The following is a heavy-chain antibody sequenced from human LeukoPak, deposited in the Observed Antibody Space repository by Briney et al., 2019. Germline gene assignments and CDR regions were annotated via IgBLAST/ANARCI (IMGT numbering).Heavy chain of an antibody. J-gene: IGHJ5*02. CDR3: ARRNLRSSWFDP. CDR1: GGTFSSYA. V-gene: IGHV1-69*01. CDR2: IIPIFGTA. D-gene: IGHD4-17*01. Sequence: SVKVSCKASGGTFSSYAISWVRQAPGQGLEWMGGIIPIFGTANYAQKFQGRVTITADESTSTAYMGLSSLRSEDTAVYYCARRNLRSSWFDPWGQGTLVTVSS.